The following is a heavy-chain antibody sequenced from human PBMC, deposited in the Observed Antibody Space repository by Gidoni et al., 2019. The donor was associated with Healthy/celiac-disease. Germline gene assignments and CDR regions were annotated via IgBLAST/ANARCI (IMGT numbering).Heavy chain of an antibody. CDR1: GFTFSSYG. V-gene: IGHV3-30*18. CDR2: ISYDGSNK. CDR3: AKIYGGIDILTAGPFDY. Sequence: QVQLVESGGGVVQPGRSLRLSCAASGFTFSSYGMHWVRQAPGKGLAWVAVISYDGSNKYYADSVKGRFTISRDNSKTTLYLQMNSLRAEDTAVYYCAKIYGGIDILTAGPFDYWGQGTLVTVSS. J-gene: IGHJ4*02. D-gene: IGHD3-9*01.